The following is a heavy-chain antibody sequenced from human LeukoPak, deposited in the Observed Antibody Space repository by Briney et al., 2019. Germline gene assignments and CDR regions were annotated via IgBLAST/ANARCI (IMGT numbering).Heavy chain of an antibody. J-gene: IGHJ4*02. CDR3: AKDGLGAGYYFDY. CDR2: ISYDGSNK. V-gene: IGHV3-30*18. CDR1: GFTFSSYG. D-gene: IGHD3-16*01. Sequence: GGSLRLSCAASGFTFSSYGMHWVRQAPGKGLEWVAVISYDGSNKYYADSVKGRFTISRDNSKNTLYLQMNSLRAEDTAVYYCAKDGLGAGYYFDYWGQGTLVTVSS.